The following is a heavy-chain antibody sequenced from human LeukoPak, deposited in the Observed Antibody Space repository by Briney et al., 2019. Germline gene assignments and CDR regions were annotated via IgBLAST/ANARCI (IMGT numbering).Heavy chain of an antibody. D-gene: IGHD2-15*01. Sequence: PSETLSLTCAVYGGSSSGYYWSWIRQPPGKGLEWIGEINHSGSTNYNPSLKSRVTISVDTSKNQFSLKLSSVTAADTAVYYCAREETLFLFDYWGQGTLVTVSS. V-gene: IGHV4-34*01. CDR3: AREETLFLFDY. CDR1: GGSSSGYY. CDR2: INHSGST. J-gene: IGHJ4*02.